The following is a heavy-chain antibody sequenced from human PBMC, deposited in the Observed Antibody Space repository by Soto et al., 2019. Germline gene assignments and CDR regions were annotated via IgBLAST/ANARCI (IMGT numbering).Heavy chain of an antibody. J-gene: IGHJ4*01. Sequence: PSETLSLTCNVSGSPTSSYYWGWFRQPPGQGLEWVGYIYYAGTTSYNPSLRSRVAISVDASKSQFSLDLRSVTAADTAVYYCARLGGRYQAFDYWGHGALVTVSS. V-gene: IGHV4-59*08. CDR3: ARLGGRYQAFDY. CDR2: IYYAGTT. D-gene: IGHD2-15*01. CDR1: GSPTSSYY.